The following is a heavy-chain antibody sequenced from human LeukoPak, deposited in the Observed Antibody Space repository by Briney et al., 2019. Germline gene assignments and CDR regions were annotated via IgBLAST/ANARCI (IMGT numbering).Heavy chain of an antibody. CDR1: GFTFSSYG. CDR2: IWYDGSNK. J-gene: IGHJ4*02. Sequence: GGSLRLSCAAPGFTFSSYGMHWVRQAPGKGLEWVAVIWYDGSNKYYADSVKGRFTISRDNSKNTLYLQMNSLRAEDTAVYYCARDNRGYYYDSSGYLPEDYWGQGTLVTVSS. CDR3: ARDNRGYYYDSSGYLPEDY. D-gene: IGHD3-22*01. V-gene: IGHV3-33*01.